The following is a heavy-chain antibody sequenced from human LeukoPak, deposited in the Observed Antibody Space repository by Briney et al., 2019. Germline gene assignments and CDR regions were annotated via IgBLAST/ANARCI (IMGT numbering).Heavy chain of an antibody. CDR2: IWYDGSNK. J-gene: IGHJ2*01. Sequence: GGSLRLSCAASGFTFSSYGMHWVRQAPGKGLEWVAVIWYDGSNKYYADSVKGRFTISRDNSKNTLYLQMNSLRAEDTAVYYCARDYLHWYFDLWGRGTLVTVSS. CDR1: GFTFSSYG. CDR3: ARDYLHWYFDL. V-gene: IGHV3-33*01.